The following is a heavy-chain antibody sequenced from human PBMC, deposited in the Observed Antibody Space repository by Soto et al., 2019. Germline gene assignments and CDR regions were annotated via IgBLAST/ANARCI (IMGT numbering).Heavy chain of an antibody. CDR3: VRGGLRYKQSSYYVDV. CDR2: IDYVGNT. CDR1: GASISSSGYY. D-gene: IGHD3-16*02. V-gene: IGHV4-39*01. J-gene: IGHJ4*02. Sequence: QVQLQEAGPGLVSPWVTLSLTCTVSGASISSSGYYWGWIRQAPGKGLQWIGSIDYVGNTYYDPSLKSRVAVSVETAQHQISLELNSVTAAATAVHYCVRGGLRYKQSSYYVDVRGQGPLVTVSS.